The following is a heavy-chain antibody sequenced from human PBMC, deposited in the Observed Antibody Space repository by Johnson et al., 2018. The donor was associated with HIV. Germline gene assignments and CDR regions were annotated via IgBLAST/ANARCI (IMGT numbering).Heavy chain of an antibody. J-gene: IGHJ3*02. CDR3: ARERTPAAAGTHDAFDI. CDR1: GFTFDDYG. CDR2: IKGDGSEK. D-gene: IGHD6-13*01. Sequence: VQLVESGGGVVRPGGSLRLSCAASGFTFDDYGMSWVRQAPGKGLEWVANIKGDGSEKYYVDSVTGRFAISRDNTKNSLYLQLNSLRAEDTALYYCARERTPAAAGTHDAFDIWGQGTMVTVSS. V-gene: IGHV3-7*03.